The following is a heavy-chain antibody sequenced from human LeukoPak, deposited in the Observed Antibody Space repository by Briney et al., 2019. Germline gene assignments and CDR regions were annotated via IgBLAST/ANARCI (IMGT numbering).Heavy chain of an antibody. Sequence: SETLSLTCTVSGGSISSYYWSWIRQPPGKGLEWIGYIYYSGSTNYNPSLNGRVTISVDTSKNQFSLKLSSVTAADTAVYYRARHTTVLNWFDPWGQGTLVTVSS. V-gene: IGHV4-59*08. CDR3: ARHTTVLNWFDP. J-gene: IGHJ5*02. CDR1: GGSISSYY. D-gene: IGHD4-17*01. CDR2: IYYSGST.